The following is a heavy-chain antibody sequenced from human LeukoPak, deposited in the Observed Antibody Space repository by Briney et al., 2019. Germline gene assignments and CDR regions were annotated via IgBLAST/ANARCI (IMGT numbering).Heavy chain of an antibody. Sequence: GGSLRLSCAASGFTFSSYGMHWVRQAPGKGLEWVAFIRYDGSNKYYADSVKGRFTISRDNSKNTLYLQMNSLRAEDTAVYYCAKGTDCDFWSGSLNYWGQGTLVTVSS. CDR1: GFTFSSYG. D-gene: IGHD3-3*01. V-gene: IGHV3-30*02. CDR2: IRYDGSNK. CDR3: AKGTDCDFWSGSLNY. J-gene: IGHJ4*02.